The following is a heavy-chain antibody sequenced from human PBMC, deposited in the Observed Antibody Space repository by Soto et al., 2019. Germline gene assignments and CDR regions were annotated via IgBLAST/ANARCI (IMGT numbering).Heavy chain of an antibody. CDR3: ASAVISIAARLSWGYYYYGMDV. J-gene: IGHJ6*02. V-gene: IGHV4-34*01. Sequence: SETLSLTCAVYGGSFSGYYWSWIRQPPGKGLEWIGEINHSGSTNYNPSLKSRVTISVDTSKNQFSLKLSSVTAADTAVYYCASAVISIAARLSWGYYYYGMDVWGQGTTVTVSS. D-gene: IGHD6-6*01. CDR2: INHSGST. CDR1: GGSFSGYY.